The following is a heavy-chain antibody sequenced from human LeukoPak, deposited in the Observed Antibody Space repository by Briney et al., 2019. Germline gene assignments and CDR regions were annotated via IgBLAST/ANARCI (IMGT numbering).Heavy chain of an antibody. J-gene: IGHJ2*01. CDR1: GGSISSSSYY. D-gene: IGHD3-22*01. Sequence: SETLSLTCTVSGGSISSSSYYWGWIRQPPGKGLEWIGSIYYSGSTHYNPSLKSRVTISVDTSKNQFSLKLSSVTAADTAVYYCARGVKATMIVVARPRSYWYFDLWGRGTLVTVSS. CDR2: IYYSGST. V-gene: IGHV4-39*07. CDR3: ARGVKATMIVVARPRSYWYFDL.